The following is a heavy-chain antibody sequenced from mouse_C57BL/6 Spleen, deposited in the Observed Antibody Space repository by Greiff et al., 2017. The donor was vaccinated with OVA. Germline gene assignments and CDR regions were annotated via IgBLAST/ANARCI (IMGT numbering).Heavy chain of an antibody. Sequence: QVQLQQPGAELVKPGASVKLSCKASGYTFTSYWMQWVKQRPGQGLEWIGEIDPSDSYTNYNQKFKGKATLTVDTSSSTAYMQLSSLTSEDSAVYYCARGDYGSMDAMDYWGQGTSVTVSS. CDR1: GYTFTSYW. CDR2: IDPSDSYT. CDR3: ARGDYGSMDAMDY. V-gene: IGHV1-50*01. D-gene: IGHD1-1*01. J-gene: IGHJ4*01.